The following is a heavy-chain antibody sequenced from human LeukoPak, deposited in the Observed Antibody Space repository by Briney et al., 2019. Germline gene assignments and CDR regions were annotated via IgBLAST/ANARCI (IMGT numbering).Heavy chain of an antibody. V-gene: IGHV4-59*08. J-gene: IGHJ3*02. D-gene: IGHD3-10*01. Sequence: SETLSLTCTVSGGSIRGYYCSWVRQPPGKEMEWIGYVYSSGNTNYNPSLTSRVTLSVDTSKNQFSLKLVSVPAADTAVYYCARHPPSSAGAYDIWGQGTMVTVSS. CDR1: GGSIRGYY. CDR3: ARHPPSSAGAYDI. CDR2: VYSSGNT.